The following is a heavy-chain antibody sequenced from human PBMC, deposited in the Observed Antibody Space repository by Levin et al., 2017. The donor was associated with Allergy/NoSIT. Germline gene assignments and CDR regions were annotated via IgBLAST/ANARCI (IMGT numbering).Heavy chain of an antibody. V-gene: IGHV3-74*03. J-gene: IGHJ6*02. CDR3: ASSPGTSDGMGV. CDR1: GFAFSSYW. Sequence: GGSLRLSCAASGFAFSSYWMHWVRQAPGKGLVWVSRINSDGSTTTYADSVKGRFTISRNNAKNTLYLQMNSLRAEDTAVYYCASSPGTSDGMGVWGQGTTVTVSS. D-gene: IGHD2-2*01. CDR2: INSDGSTT.